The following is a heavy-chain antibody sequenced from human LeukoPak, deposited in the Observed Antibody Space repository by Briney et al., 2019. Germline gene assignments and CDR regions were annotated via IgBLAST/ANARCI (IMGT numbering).Heavy chain of an antibody. Sequence: GGSLRLSCAASGFTFSSHWMHWVRQAPGKGLEWVAVISYDGSNKYYADSVKGRFTISRDNSKNTLYLQMNSLRAEDTAVHYCATQSVAGNDWGQGALVTVSS. CDR3: ATQSVAGND. J-gene: IGHJ4*02. CDR1: GFTFSSHW. V-gene: IGHV3-30*03. CDR2: ISYDGSNK. D-gene: IGHD6-19*01.